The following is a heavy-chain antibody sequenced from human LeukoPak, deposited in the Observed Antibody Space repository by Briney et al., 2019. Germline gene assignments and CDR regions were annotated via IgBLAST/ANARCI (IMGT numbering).Heavy chain of an antibody. J-gene: IGHJ4*02. D-gene: IGHD6-19*01. CDR3: AKDSQWLAHDY. Sequence: QSGGSLRLSCVASGFTFSTYWMSWVRQAPGKGLEWVSAISGSGGSTYYADSVKGRFTISRDNSKNTLYLQMNSLRAEDTAVYYCAKDSQWLAHDYWGQGTLVTVSS. CDR1: GFTFSTYW. V-gene: IGHV3-23*01. CDR2: ISGSGGST.